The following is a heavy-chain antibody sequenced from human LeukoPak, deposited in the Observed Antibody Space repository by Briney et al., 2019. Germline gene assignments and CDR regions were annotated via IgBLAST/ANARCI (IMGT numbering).Heavy chain of an antibody. CDR1: GYIFTDYY. J-gene: IGHJ5*02. CDR3: ATDSEVAAAGTGVYNWFDP. CDR2: VDPEDGET. V-gene: IGHV1-69-2*01. D-gene: IGHD6-13*01. Sequence: VATVKISCKFSGYIFTDYYMHWVQQAPGRGLEWMGLVDPEDGETIYAEKFQGRVTITADTSTDTAYMELSSLRSEDTAVYYCATDSEVAAAGTGVYNWFDPSGQGTLVTVSS.